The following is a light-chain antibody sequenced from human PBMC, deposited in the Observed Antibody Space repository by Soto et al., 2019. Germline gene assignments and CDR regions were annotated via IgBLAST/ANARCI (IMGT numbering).Light chain of an antibody. Sequence: QSVLTQPPSASGSPGQSVTISCAGTSSDVGAYNYVSWYQQHPGKAPKLMIYGVSKRPSGVPDRFSGSKSGNTASLTVSGLQAEDEADYYCSSYAGSNNFFYVLGTGTKVTVL. CDR2: GVS. CDR1: SSDVGAYNY. CDR3: SSYAGSNNFFYV. J-gene: IGLJ1*01. V-gene: IGLV2-8*01.